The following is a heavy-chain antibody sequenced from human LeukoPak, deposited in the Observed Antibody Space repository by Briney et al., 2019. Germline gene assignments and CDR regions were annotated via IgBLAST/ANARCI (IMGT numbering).Heavy chain of an antibody. J-gene: IGHJ6*03. D-gene: IGHD2-2*01. CDR3: ARRVVVPATKYYYYYYMDV. CDR2: ISAYNGNT. V-gene: IGHV1-18*01. Sequence: ASVKVSCKASGYTFTSYGISWVRQAPGQGLEWMGWISAYNGNTNYAQKLQGRVTMTTDTSTSTAYMGLRSLRSDDTAVYYCARRVVVPATKYYYYYYMDVWGKGTTVTVSS. CDR1: GYTFTSYG.